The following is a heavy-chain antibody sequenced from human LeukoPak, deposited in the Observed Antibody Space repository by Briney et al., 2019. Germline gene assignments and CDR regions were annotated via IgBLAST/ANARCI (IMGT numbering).Heavy chain of an antibody. J-gene: IGHJ4*02. CDR3: TVGANYYDRNTAYFIDY. Sequence: SETLSLTCTVSGASISSSSYYWAWIRQPLGKGLEWIGSVHYSGSIYYNPSLKSRATLSVDASKNEFSLRLTSVTAADTALYFCTVGANYYDRNTAYFIDYWGQGTLVTVSS. D-gene: IGHD3-22*01. V-gene: IGHV4-39*07. CDR2: VHYSGSI. CDR1: GASISSSSYY.